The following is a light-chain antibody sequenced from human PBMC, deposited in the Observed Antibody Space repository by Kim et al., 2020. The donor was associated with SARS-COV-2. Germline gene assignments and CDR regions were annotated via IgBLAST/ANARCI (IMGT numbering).Light chain of an antibody. V-gene: IGKV3-20*01. CDR3: HQYIRSPYS. Sequence: EILLTQSPGTLSLSPGERATLSCRANQRISSNYLAWYQHKPGQSPRLLIHDASNRATGIPDRFSGSGSGTDFTLTISRLEPEDFAVYYCHQYIRSPYSFGHGDQAGDQ. J-gene: IGKJ2*03. CDR2: DAS. CDR1: QRISSNY.